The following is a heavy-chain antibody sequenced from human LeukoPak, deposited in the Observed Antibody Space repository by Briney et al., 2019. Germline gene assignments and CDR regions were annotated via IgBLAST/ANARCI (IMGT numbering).Heavy chain of an antibody. CDR1: GFTVDSNY. Sequence: PGGSLRLSCAASGFTVDSNYLSWVRQAPGKGLEWVSVISGSGGSTYYADSVKGRFTISRDNSKNTLYLQMNSLRAEDTAVYYCAKGEKGPFAYWGQGTLVTVSS. J-gene: IGHJ4*02. V-gene: IGHV3-23*01. CDR3: AKGEKGPFAY. CDR2: ISGSGGST.